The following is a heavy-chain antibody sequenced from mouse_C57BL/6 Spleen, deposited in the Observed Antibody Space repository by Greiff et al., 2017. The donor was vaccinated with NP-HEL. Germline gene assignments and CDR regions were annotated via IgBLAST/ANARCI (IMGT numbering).Heavy chain of an antibody. CDR2: ISNLAYSI. J-gene: IGHJ4*01. Sequence: EVQLMESGGGLVQPGGSLKLSCAASGFTFSDYGMAWVRQAPRKGPEWVAFISNLAYSIYYADTVTGRFTISRENAKNTLYLEMSSLRSEDTAMYYCARHPTTVVDAMDYWGQGTSVTVSS. CDR1: GFTFSDYG. D-gene: IGHD1-1*01. V-gene: IGHV5-15*01. CDR3: ARHPTTVVDAMDY.